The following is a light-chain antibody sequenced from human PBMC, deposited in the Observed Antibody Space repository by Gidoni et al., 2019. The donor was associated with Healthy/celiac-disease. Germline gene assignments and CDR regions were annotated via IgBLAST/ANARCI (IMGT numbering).Light chain of an antibody. CDR2: QDS. V-gene: IGLV3-1*01. J-gene: IGLJ2*01. CDR3: QAWDSSTAHVV. CDR1: KLGDKY. Sequence: SYELTHPPSVSVSPGQTASIPCSGDKLGDKYACWSQQKPGQSPVLVIYQDSKRPSGIPERFSGSNSGNTATLTISGTQAMDEADYYCQAWDSSTAHVVFGGGTKLTVL.